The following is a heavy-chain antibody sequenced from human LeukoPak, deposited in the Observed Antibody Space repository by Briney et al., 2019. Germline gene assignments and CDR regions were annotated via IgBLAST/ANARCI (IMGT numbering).Heavy chain of an antibody. J-gene: IGHJ4*02. D-gene: IGHD1-26*01. V-gene: IGHV5-51*01. CDR1: GCWITSCC. Sequence: GESLKISCYVSGCWITSCCIGWLRQMPGKGLEWMGVIYPGDSDTRYSPSFQGQVTISADKSISTFYLQWNSLKASDTAMYYVRMRSAEWVLLDYWGQGTLVTISS. CDR2: IYPGDSDT. CDR3: RMRSAEWVLLDY.